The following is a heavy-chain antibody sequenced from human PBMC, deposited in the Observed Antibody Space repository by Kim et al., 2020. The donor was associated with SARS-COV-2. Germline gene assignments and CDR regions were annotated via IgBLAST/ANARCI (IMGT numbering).Heavy chain of an antibody. CDR1: GYSFPTYY. Sequence: GESLKISRKGSGYSFPTYYIAWVRQRPGKGLEWMGIIDTEASNVIYSLSFKGQVTMSVDESVTTAFLEWSSVKASDTATYYCARLRDGFTTWSHRLDAWGQGTLVTVSS. CDR3: ARLRDGFTTWSHRLDA. J-gene: IGHJ5*02. CDR2: IDTEASNV. D-gene: IGHD3-16*02. V-gene: IGHV5-51*01.